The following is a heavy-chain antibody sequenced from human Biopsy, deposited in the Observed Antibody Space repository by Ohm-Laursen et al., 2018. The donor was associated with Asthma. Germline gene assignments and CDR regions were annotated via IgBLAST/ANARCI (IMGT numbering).Heavy chain of an antibody. V-gene: IGHV1-3*01. CDR1: GYTFINYA. Sequence: GASVKVSCKASGYTFINYAIHWVRRAPGQRLEWMGWINAGNGNTKYSQRFQGRVTISRDTSASTAYMDLSSLRSEDTAVYYCARTYYDFLTGQVNDAFAMWGQGTMVTVSS. CDR3: ARTYYDFLTGQVNDAFAM. CDR2: INAGNGNT. D-gene: IGHD3-9*01. J-gene: IGHJ3*02.